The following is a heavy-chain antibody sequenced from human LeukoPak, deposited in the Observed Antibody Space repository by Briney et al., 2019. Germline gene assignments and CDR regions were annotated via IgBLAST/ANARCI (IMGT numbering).Heavy chain of an antibody. D-gene: IGHD3-9*01. V-gene: IGHV4-4*07. CDR3: ARGSSERYYDILTGYPSSGAFDI. Sequence: KPSETLSLSCTVSGVSISSYYWSWIRQPAGRGLEWIGRISISGSTNYNPSLKSRVTMSVDTSKNQFSLKLSSVTAADTAVYYCARGSSERYYDILTGYPSSGAFDIWGQGTMVTVSS. CDR1: GVSISSYY. CDR2: ISISGST. J-gene: IGHJ3*02.